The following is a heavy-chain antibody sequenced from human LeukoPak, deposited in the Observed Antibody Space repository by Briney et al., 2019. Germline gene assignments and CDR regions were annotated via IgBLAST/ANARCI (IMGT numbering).Heavy chain of an antibody. V-gene: IGHV1-2*02. J-gene: IGHJ5*02. Sequence: ASVKVSCKASGYTFTGYYMHWVRQAPGQGLEWMGWISPNSGGTNYAQKFQGRVTMTRDTSISTAYMELSRLRSDDTAVYYCASHYCSSTSCYSNNWFDPWGQGTLVTVSS. CDR3: ASHYCSSTSCYSNNWFDP. D-gene: IGHD2-2*01. CDR2: ISPNSGGT. CDR1: GYTFTGYY.